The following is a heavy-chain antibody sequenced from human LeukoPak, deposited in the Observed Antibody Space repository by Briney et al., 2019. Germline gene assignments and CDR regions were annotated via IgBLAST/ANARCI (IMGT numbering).Heavy chain of an antibody. J-gene: IGHJ4*02. CDR3: AKDSSTYYDFWSGPLDY. Sequence: GGSLRLSCAASGFTFSSYAMSWVRQAPGKGLEWVSAISGSGGSTYYADSVKGRFTISRDNSNNTLYLQMNSLRAEDTAVYYCAKDSSTYYDFWSGPLDYWGQGTLVTVSS. CDR2: ISGSGGST. CDR1: GFTFSSYA. V-gene: IGHV3-23*01. D-gene: IGHD3-3*01.